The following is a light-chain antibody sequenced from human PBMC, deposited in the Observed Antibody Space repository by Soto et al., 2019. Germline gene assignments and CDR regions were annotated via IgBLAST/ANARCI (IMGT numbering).Light chain of an antibody. V-gene: IGKV1-39*01. Sequence: DIQMTQSPSSLSASVGDRVTISCRASHSINTFLNWYQQKPGKAPKLLIHGASSLQSGVPSRFSGSGSGTDFTLTISSLQAEDLATYYCQQSYSTPRTFGQGTKVEIK. J-gene: IGKJ1*01. CDR2: GAS. CDR1: HSINTF. CDR3: QQSYSTPRT.